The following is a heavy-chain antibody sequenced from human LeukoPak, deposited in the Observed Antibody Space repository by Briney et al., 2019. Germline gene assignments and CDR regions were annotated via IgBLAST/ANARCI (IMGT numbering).Heavy chain of an antibody. D-gene: IGHD1-26*01. V-gene: IGHV3-43*02. Sequence: GGSLRLSCTASGFTFDDYVMHWVRQAPGKGLEWVSLISGDGVSTYYADSVKGRFTISRDNSKNTLYLQMNSLRAEDTAVYYCARDISGTYSFDYWGQGTLVTVSS. CDR1: GFTFDDYV. J-gene: IGHJ4*02. CDR3: ARDISGTYSFDY. CDR2: ISGDGVST.